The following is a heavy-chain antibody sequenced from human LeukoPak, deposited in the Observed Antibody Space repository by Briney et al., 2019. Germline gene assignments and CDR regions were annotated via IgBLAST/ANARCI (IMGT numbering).Heavy chain of an antibody. V-gene: IGHV4-59*08. D-gene: IGHD6-19*01. Sequence: SETLSLTCTVSGGSISSSYWSWIRQPPGRGLEWVGGSTNYNPSLKSRATISVDTSKNQFSLKLSSVTAADTAVYYCARRGAVAKVFDIWGQGTMVTVSS. CDR2: GST. CDR3: ARRGAVAKVFDI. J-gene: IGHJ3*02. CDR1: GGSISSSY.